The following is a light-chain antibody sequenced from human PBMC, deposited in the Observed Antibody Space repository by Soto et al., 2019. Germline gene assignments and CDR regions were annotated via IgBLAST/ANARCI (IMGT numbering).Light chain of an antibody. CDR3: CSFAGSNSWV. Sequence: QSVLTQPASVSGSPGQSITISCTGTSSDVGTYDLVSWYQNHPGAAPKLMIYEATRRPSGISNRFSGSKSGNTASLTISGLQAEDEADYYCCSFAGSNSWVFGGGTKLTVL. CDR1: SSDVGTYDL. V-gene: IGLV2-23*01. J-gene: IGLJ3*02. CDR2: EAT.